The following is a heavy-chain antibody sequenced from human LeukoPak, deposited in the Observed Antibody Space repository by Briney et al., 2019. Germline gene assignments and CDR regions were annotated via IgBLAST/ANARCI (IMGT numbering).Heavy chain of an antibody. J-gene: IGHJ6*02. CDR2: IYYSGST. D-gene: IGHD3-10*01. CDR3: ARARGDPYYYGMDV. V-gene: IGHV4-59*01. CDR1: GGSISNYY. Sequence: SETLSLTCTVSGGSISNYYWSWIRQPPGKGLEWIGYIYYSGSTNYNPSLKSRVTISVDTSKNQFSLKLSSVTAADTAVYYCARARGDPYYYGMDVWGQGTTVTVSS.